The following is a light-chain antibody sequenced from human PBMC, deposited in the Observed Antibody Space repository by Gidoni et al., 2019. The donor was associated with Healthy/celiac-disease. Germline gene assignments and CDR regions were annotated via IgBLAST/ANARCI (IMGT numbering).Light chain of an antibody. J-gene: IGKJ1*01. CDR1: QSVLYSSNNNNY. CDR2: WAS. CDR3: QKYYSTPWT. V-gene: IGKV4-1*01. Sequence: DIVLTQSPDSLAVSLGERATINCKSSQSVLYSSNNNNYLAWYQQRPGQPPKLLFYWASTRESGVPDRFSGSGSGTDFTLTISSLQAEDGAVYYCQKYYSTPWTFGQGTKVEIK.